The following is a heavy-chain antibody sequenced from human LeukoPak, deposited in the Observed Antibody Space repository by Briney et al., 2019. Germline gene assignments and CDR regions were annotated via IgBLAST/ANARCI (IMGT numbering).Heavy chain of an antibody. CDR3: AKGHSSGWYRAFDY. D-gene: IGHD6-19*01. Sequence: GGSLRLSCAASGFTFSSYWMSWVRQAPGKGLEWVANIKQDGSEKYYVDSVKGRFTISRDNAKNSLYLQMNSLRAEDTALYYCAKGHSSGWYRAFDYWGQGTLVTVSS. J-gene: IGHJ4*02. CDR1: GFTFSSYW. CDR2: IKQDGSEK. V-gene: IGHV3-7*03.